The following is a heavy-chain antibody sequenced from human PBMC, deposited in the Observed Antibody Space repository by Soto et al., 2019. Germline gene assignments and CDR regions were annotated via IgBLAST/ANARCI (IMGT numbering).Heavy chain of an antibody. CDR2: MNPNSGNT. Sequence: ASVKVSCKASGYTFTSYDINWVRQATGQGLEWMGWMNPNSGNTGYAQKFQGRVTMTRNTSISTAYMELSSLRSEDTAVYYCARGPEDFGDGDYYYYYMDVWGKGTTVTVSS. J-gene: IGHJ6*03. V-gene: IGHV1-8*01. CDR3: ARGPEDFGDGDYYYYYMDV. D-gene: IGHD3-16*01. CDR1: GYTFTSYD.